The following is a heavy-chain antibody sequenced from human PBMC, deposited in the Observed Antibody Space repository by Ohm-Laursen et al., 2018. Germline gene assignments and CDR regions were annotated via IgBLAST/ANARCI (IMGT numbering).Heavy chain of an antibody. CDR3: ARGGMGAVDY. CDR2: ITSDGRTS. V-gene: IGHV3-74*01. D-gene: IGHD3-16*01. CDR1: GFTFSNHW. J-gene: IGHJ4*02. Sequence: GSLRLSCAASGFTFSNHWMHWVRQAPGKGLGWVSFITSDGRTSTYADSVRGRFTISRDNTKNTLYLQMNSLRAEDTAVYFCARGGMGAVDYWGQGTLVAVSS.